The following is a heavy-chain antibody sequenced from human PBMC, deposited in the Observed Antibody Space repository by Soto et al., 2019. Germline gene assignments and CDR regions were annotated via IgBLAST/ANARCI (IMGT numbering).Heavy chain of an antibody. J-gene: IGHJ4*02. CDR1: GFTPVDCA. CDR3: ARGDGDGYQFFDF. V-gene: IGHV3-49*03. D-gene: IGHD5-12*01. CDR2: IRSNAYDETT. Sequence: SLRLSCTASGFTPVDCAMSWFRQAAGKGLEWVGFIRSNAYDETTEYAASVKGRFTISRDDSKTIAYLQMNRLKTEDTAVYFCARGDGDGYQFFDFWGQGTLVTVSS.